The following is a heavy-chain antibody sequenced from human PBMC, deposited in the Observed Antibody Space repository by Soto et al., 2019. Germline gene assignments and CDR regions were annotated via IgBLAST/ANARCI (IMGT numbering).Heavy chain of an antibody. V-gene: IGHV4-39*01. Sequence: AETLSLTCAVSGGSISSDSYYWGWIRQSPEKGLEWIASIYYSGSTYYNPTLKSRVIISVDTSKSQFSLRLSSVTAADTAVYYCATQEVGGTYVYTFDPWGQGTLVTVPQ. J-gene: IGHJ5*02. CDR2: IYYSGST. D-gene: IGHD1-26*01. CDR1: GGSISSDSYY. CDR3: ATQEVGGTYVYTFDP.